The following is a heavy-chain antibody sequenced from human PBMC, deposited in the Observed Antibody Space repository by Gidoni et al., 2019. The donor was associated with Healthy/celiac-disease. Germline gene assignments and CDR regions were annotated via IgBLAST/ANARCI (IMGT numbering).Heavy chain of an antibody. V-gene: IGHV3-66*01. J-gene: IGHJ4*02. CDR3: ARAPYVPHYFDY. Sequence: EVQLVESGGGVVQPGGALSRCWAASGVTVSSNYMSWVRQAPGKGLEGVSVIYSGGSTYYADSVKGRFTIARDNSKNTLYLQMNSLRAEDTAVYYCARAPYVPHYFDYWGQGTLVTVSS. CDR2: IYSGGST. CDR1: GVTVSSNY. D-gene: IGHD3-16*01.